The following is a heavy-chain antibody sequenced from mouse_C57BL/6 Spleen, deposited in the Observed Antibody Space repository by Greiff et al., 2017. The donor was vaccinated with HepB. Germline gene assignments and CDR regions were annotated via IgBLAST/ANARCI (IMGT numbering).Heavy chain of an antibody. J-gene: IGHJ4*01. Sequence: QVQLQQSGAELVRPGASVKMSCKASGYTFTSYNMHWVKQTPRQGLEWIGDIYPGNGDTSYNPKFKGTATLTVDKSSSTAYMQLSSLTSEDSAVYFCARSACGSSDYAMDYWGQGTSVTVSS. CDR3: ARSACGSSDYAMDY. D-gene: IGHD1-1*01. CDR2: IYPGNGDT. CDR1: GYTFTSYN. V-gene: IGHV1-12*01.